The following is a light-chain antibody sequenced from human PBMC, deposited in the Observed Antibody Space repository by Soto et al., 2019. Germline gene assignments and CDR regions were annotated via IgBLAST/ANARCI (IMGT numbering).Light chain of an antibody. V-gene: IGKV1-9*01. CDR1: QDISTS. Sequence: DIHLTQSPSFLSASVGDRVTVSCRASQDISTSLAWFQQKAGKVPQLLVYPASTLQDGVPSRFSGSGSGTYFTLTINNLQAEDFATYYCQQYYTYPWTFGQGTNVEIK. CDR2: PAS. CDR3: QQYYTYPWT. J-gene: IGKJ1*01.